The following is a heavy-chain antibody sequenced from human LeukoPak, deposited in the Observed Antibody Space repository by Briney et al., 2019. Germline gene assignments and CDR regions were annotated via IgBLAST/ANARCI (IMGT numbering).Heavy chain of an antibody. CDR1: GFTFSRYW. D-gene: IGHD3-9*01. CDR2: INSDGRST. V-gene: IGHV3-74*01. CDR3: VRGADTGYSSDS. Sequence: GGSLRLSCVASGFTFSRYWMHWVRQAPGKGLVWVSRINSDGRSTNYADSVKGRFSISRDNAENTLYLQTNSLRVEDTAVYYCVRGADTGYSSDSWGQGTLVTVSS. J-gene: IGHJ4*02.